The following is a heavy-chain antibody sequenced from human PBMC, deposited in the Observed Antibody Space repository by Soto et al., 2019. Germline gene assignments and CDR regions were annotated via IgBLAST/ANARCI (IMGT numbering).Heavy chain of an antibody. CDR2: ISGDGGST. D-gene: IGHD5-18*01. J-gene: IGHJ4*02. CDR3: AKDYEYSYGYFDY. V-gene: IGHV3-43*02. CDR1: GFTFDDYA. Sequence: GGSLRLSCAASGFTFDDYAMHWVRQAPGKGLEWVSLISGDGGSTYYADSVKGRFTISRDNSKNSLYLQMNRLRTEATALYYCAKDYEYSYGYFDYWGQGTLVTVSS.